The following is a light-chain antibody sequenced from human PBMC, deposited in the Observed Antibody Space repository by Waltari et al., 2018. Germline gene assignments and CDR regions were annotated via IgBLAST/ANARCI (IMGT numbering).Light chain of an antibody. J-gene: IGLJ2*01. Sequence: QSVLTQPPSVSGAPGPRVTISCPGSSSNIRAGYDVHWYQQLPGTAPKLLIYDNSNRPSGGPDRFSGSKFGTLASLAITGLQAEDEADFYCQAYESSLSGVVFGGGTKLTVL. CDR3: QAYESSLSGVV. V-gene: IGLV1-40*01. CDR1: SSNIRAGYD. CDR2: DNS.